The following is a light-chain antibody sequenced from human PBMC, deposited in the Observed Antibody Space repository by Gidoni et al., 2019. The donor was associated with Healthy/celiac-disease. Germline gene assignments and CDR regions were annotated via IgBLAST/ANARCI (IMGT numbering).Light chain of an antibody. CDR3: NSRDSSGNHLV. Sequence: SSELTQDSAVSVALGQTIRITCQGDSLRSYHASWYQQKPGQAPVLVTYGKNNRPSGIPDRFSGSRSGNTASLTITGAQAEDEADYYCNSRDSSGNHLVFGGGTKLTVL. V-gene: IGLV3-19*01. J-gene: IGLJ2*01. CDR1: SLRSYH. CDR2: GKN.